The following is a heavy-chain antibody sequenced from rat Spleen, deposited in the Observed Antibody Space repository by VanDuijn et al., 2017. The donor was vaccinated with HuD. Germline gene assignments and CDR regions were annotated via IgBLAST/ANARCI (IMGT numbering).Heavy chain of an antibody. CDR3: ARPTTGIPFNY. V-gene: IGHV5-7*01. CDR2: IIYDGSNT. CDR1: GFTFSDYT. D-gene: IGHD1-9*01. J-gene: IGHJ2*01. Sequence: EVKLVESGGGLVQPGRSLKLSCAASGFTFSDYTMAWVRQAPKKGLEWVAAIIYDGSNTYYRDPVKGRFTISRDNAESTLYLQMDSLRSEDTDIYYCARPTTGIPFNYWGQGVMVTVSS.